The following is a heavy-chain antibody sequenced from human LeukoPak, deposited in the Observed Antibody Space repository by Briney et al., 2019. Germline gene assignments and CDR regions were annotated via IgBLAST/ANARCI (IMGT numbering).Heavy chain of an antibody. CDR3: ARRQGFDYGDFFDY. J-gene: IGHJ4*02. CDR1: EYRFSTYW. V-gene: IGHV5-51*01. Sequence: GESLKISFKGSEYRFSTYWIGWVRQMPGKGLEWMGIIYPADSDTRYSPSFQGQVTISADKSISTAYLQWSSLKASDTAMYYCARRQGFDYGDFFDYWGQGTLVTVSS. D-gene: IGHD4-17*01. CDR2: IYPADSDT.